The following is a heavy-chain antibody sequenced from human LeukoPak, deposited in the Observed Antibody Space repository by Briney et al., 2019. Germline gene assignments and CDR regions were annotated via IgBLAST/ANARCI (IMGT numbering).Heavy chain of an antibody. V-gene: IGHV3-74*01. CDR1: GFTFSSYW. CDR3: AKCPGTGPDY. J-gene: IGHJ4*02. D-gene: IGHD3-10*02. CDR2: INSDGSST. Sequence: GGSLRLSCAASGFTFSSYWMHWVRQAPGKGLVWVSRINSDGSSTNYADSVKGRFTISRDNAKNTLYLQMSSLRAEDTAVYYCAKCPGTGPDYWGQGTLVTVSS.